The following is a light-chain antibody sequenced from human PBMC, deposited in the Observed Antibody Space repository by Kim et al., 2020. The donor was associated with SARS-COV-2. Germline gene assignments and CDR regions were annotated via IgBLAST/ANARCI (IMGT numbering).Light chain of an antibody. CDR2: RNN. Sequence: QSVLTQPPSASGTPGQRVTISCSGSTSNIGSNYVYWYQQLPGTAPKLLIYRNNQRPSGVPDRFSGSKSGTSASLAISGLRSEDEADYFCAAWDDSLSGRKMFGGGTKLTVL. J-gene: IGLJ3*02. CDR3: AAWDDSLSGRKM. V-gene: IGLV1-47*01. CDR1: TSNIGSNY.